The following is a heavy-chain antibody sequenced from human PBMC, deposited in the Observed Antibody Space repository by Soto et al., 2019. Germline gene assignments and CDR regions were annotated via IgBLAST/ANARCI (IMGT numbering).Heavy chain of an antibody. Sequence: ASVKVSCKASGGTFRSYAISWVRQAPGQGLEWMGGIIPIFGTANYAQKFQGRVTITADESTSTAYMELSSLRSEDTAVYYCARSDIVLVPAAMVGYYYYGMDVWGQGTTVTVSS. CDR2: IIPIFGTA. V-gene: IGHV1-69*13. CDR1: GGTFRSYA. J-gene: IGHJ6*02. D-gene: IGHD2-2*01. CDR3: ARSDIVLVPAAMVGYYYYGMDV.